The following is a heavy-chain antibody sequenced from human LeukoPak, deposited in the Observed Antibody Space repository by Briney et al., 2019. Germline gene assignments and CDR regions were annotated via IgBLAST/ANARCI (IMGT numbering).Heavy chain of an antibody. D-gene: IGHD2-8*02. J-gene: IGHJ4*02. V-gene: IGHV4-34*01. CDR2: INHSGST. Sequence: PETLSVTRAVHGGSLSGYYWSWIRQPPGKRLEWIGEINHSGSTNYNPSLKSRVTISVDTSKNQLSLKLSSVTAADTAVYYCARAPLVADSFFDYWGQGTLVTVSS. CDR3: ARAPLVADSFFDY. CDR1: GGSLSGYY.